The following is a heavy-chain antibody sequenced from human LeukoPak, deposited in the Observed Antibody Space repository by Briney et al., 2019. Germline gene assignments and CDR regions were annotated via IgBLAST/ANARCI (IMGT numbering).Heavy chain of an antibody. CDR3: ARDLWHIARYGHYMDV. D-gene: IGHD2-21*01. Sequence: GGSLRLSCAASGFSFSSYAMSWVRQVSGKGLECVSVISGSGGSTYYADSVKGRFTISRDNSKNTLYLQMKSLRAEDTAVYYCARDLWHIARYGHYMDVWGKGTTVTISS. V-gene: IGHV3-23*01. CDR2: ISGSGGST. CDR1: GFSFSSYA. J-gene: IGHJ6*03.